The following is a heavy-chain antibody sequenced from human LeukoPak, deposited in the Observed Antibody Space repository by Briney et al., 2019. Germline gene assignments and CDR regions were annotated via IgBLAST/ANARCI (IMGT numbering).Heavy chain of an antibody. Sequence: ASVKVSCKASGYTFTGYYMHWVRQAPGQGLEWMGWINPNSGGTNYAQKFQGRVTMTRDTSISTAYMELSRLRSDDTAVYYCARALPMIVVVITGRFDPWGQGTLVTVSS. CDR3: ARALPMIVVVITGRFDP. V-gene: IGHV1-2*02. CDR1: GYTFTGYY. D-gene: IGHD3-22*01. CDR2: INPNSGGT. J-gene: IGHJ5*02.